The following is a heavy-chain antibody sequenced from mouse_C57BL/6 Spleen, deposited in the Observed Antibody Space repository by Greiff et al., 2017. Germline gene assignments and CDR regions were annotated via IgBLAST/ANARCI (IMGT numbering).Heavy chain of an antibody. CDR1: GYSITSGYY. Sequence: EVQRVESGPGLVKPSQSLSLTCSVTGYSITSGYYWNWIRQFPGNKLEWMGYISYDGSNNYNPSLKNRISITRDTSKNQFFLKLNAVTTEDTATYYCARNGGNYGADDWGQGTTLTVSS. CDR3: ARNGGNYGADD. CDR2: ISYDGSN. J-gene: IGHJ2*01. V-gene: IGHV3-6*01. D-gene: IGHD2-1*01.